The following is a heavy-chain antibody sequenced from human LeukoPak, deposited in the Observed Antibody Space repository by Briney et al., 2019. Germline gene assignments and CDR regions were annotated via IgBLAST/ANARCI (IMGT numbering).Heavy chain of an antibody. Sequence: GGSLRLSCAASGFTFSSYAMSWVRQAPGKGLKCVSAISGSGGSTYYADSVKGRFTISRDNSKNTLYLQMNSLRAEDTAVYYCAKDSYCSSTSCYGYYYYYGMDVWGKGTTVTVSS. CDR1: GFTFSSYA. CDR2: ISGSGGST. J-gene: IGHJ6*04. D-gene: IGHD2-2*01. CDR3: AKDSYCSSTSCYGYYYYYGMDV. V-gene: IGHV3-23*01.